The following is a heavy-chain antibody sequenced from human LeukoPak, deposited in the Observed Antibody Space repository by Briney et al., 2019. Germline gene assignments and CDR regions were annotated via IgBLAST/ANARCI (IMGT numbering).Heavy chain of an antibody. CDR2: MYHSGST. J-gene: IGHJ6*03. Sequence: SETLSLTCSVSGYSISSAYYWGWIRQPPGKGLEWIGTMYHSGSTNYNPSLKSRVTISVDTSKNQFSLKLSSVTAADTAVYYCARDRYYYDSSGYNYYYYMDVWGKGTTVTISS. D-gene: IGHD3-22*01. V-gene: IGHV4-38-2*02. CDR1: GYSISSAYY. CDR3: ARDRYYYDSSGYNYYYYMDV.